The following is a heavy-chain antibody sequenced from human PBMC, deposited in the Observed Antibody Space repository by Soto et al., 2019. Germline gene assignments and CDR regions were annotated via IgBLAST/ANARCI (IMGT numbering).Heavy chain of an antibody. Sequence: QVQLVQSGAEVKKPGSSVKVSCKASGGTLSSYSSYVINWVRQAPGQGLEWMGDIILISGTGKYAQKFQGRVTITADESTSIVNMELSSLRYEDTAVYYCATEGFSGGYLSRWGQGTVVTVPS. V-gene: IGHV1-69*01. J-gene: IGHJ4*02. CDR3: ATEGFSGGYLSR. D-gene: IGHD1-26*01. CDR1: GGTLSSYSSYV. CDR2: IILISGTG.